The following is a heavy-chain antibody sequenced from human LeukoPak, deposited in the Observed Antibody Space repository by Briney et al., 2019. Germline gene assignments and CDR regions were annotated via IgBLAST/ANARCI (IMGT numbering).Heavy chain of an antibody. D-gene: IGHD2-15*01. V-gene: IGHV1-24*01. J-gene: IGHJ4*02. CDR1: GYTLTKLS. CDR2: FDPEDGET. CDR3: ATDLPLGVVAATPRTGY. Sequence: ASVKVSCKVSGYTLTKLSMHWVRQAPGKGLEWMGGFDPEDGETIYAQNFQGRVTMTEDTSTDTAYMELSSLKSEDTAVYYCATDLPLGVVAATPRTGYWGQGTLVTVSS.